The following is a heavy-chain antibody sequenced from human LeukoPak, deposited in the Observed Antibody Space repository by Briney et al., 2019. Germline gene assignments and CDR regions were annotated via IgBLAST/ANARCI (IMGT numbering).Heavy chain of an antibody. CDR2: ISSSGSTI. CDR1: GFTFSSYE. V-gene: IGHV3-48*03. CDR3: AREGYSSSWYVY. J-gene: IGHJ4*02. D-gene: IGHD6-13*01. Sequence: GGSLRLSCAASGFTFSSYEMNWVRQAPGKGLEWVSYISSSGSTIYYADSVKGRFTISRDNAKNSLYLQMNSLRAEDTAVYYCAREGYSSSWYVYWGQGTLVTVSS.